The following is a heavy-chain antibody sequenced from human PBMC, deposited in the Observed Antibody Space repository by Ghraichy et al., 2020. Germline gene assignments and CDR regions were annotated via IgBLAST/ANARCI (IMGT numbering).Heavy chain of an antibody. J-gene: IGHJ6*02. Sequence: LSLTCAASGFTFNRYWMHWVRQAPGEGLVWVSRINTGGTNLIYADSVKGRFTISRDNAKNTLFLQMNSLRAEDTAVYYCSRGGGAGTPVLYHMDVWGLGTTVTVSS. D-gene: IGHD6-19*01. CDR2: INTGGTNL. V-gene: IGHV3-74*01. CDR3: SRGGGAGTPVLYHMDV. CDR1: GFTFNRYW.